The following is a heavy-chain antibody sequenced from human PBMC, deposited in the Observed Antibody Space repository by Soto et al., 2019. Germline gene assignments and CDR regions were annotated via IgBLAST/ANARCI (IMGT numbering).Heavy chain of an antibody. CDR3: AKEGPGGGRHFYYAMDV. D-gene: IGHD1-26*01. Sequence: ESGGGVVQPGRSLRLSCAASGFVFSDYGMHWVRQAPGKGLEWVALITSDGNNEYYRESVKGRFSISRGRSTNTVDLLMNSLRPEDTGVYYCAKEGPGGGRHFYYAMDVWGQGTTVTVSS. J-gene: IGHJ6*02. CDR2: ITSDGNNE. CDR1: GFVFSDYG. V-gene: IGHV3-30*18.